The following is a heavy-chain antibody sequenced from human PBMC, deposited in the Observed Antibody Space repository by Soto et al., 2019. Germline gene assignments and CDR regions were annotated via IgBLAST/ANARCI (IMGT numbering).Heavy chain of an antibody. Sequence: SLRLSCEACGFAFGSNSMNWVRQAPGKGLEWVSSISSSSSYIYYADSVKGRFTIPRDNAKNSLYLQMNSLRAEDTAVYYRARDREVLAGDSMPDAFDIWGQGTMVTVSS. V-gene: IGHV3-21*01. CDR2: ISSSSSYI. CDR3: ARDREVLAGDSMPDAFDI. CDR1: GFAFGSNS. D-gene: IGHD3-3*02. J-gene: IGHJ3*02.